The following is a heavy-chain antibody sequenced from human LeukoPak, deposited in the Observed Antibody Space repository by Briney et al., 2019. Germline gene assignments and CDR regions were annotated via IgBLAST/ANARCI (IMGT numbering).Heavy chain of an antibody. CDR2: IYYSGST. CDR3: ARGGSGWYLDWFDP. D-gene: IGHD6-19*01. Sequence: KPSETLSLTCTVYGGSISSYYWSWIRQPPGKGLEWIGYIYYSGSTNYNPSLKSRVTISVDTSKNQFSLKLSSVTAADTAVYYCARGGSGWYLDWFDPWGQGTLVTVSS. CDR1: GGSISSYY. V-gene: IGHV4-59*01. J-gene: IGHJ5*02.